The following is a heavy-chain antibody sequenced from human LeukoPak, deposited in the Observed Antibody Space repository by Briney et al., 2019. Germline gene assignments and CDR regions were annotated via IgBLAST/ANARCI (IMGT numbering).Heavy chain of an antibody. V-gene: IGHV4-34*01. CDR2: ISPSGGT. D-gene: IGHD3-16*01. CDR1: GGSFSGFY. Sequence: NSSETLSLNCAVDGGSFSGFYWSWIRQPPGKGLEWIGQISPSGGTTYNPSLESRVTFSLDTSKKQFSVKVNSVTAADTAVYYCARLGGYAFAHWGQGTLVAVSS. J-gene: IGHJ4*02. CDR3: ARLGGYAFAH.